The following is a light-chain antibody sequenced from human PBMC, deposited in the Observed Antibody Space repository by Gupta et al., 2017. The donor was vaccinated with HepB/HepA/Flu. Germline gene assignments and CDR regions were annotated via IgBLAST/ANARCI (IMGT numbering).Light chain of an antibody. CDR3: QQRTDWPIT. J-gene: IGKJ4*01. V-gene: IGKV3-11*01. Sequence: EIVLTQSPATLSVSPGERATLSCRASQNIGPYLGWYQQKPGQPPRLLIYDSSKRAPGIPARFSGSGSGTDFTLAISGREPEDFSVYFCQQRTDWPITLGGGTKARSN. CDR2: DSS. CDR1: QNIGPY.